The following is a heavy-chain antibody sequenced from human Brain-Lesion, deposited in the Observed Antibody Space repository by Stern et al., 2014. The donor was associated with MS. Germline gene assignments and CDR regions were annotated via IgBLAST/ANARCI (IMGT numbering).Heavy chain of an antibody. D-gene: IGHD1-26*01. CDR1: GGSISSSTYY. CDR2: IYYSGFT. CDR3: ARHDSVPRPSQLYSARDRGPGYFDY. V-gene: IGHV4-39*01. Sequence: QVQLQQWGPGLVKPSETLSLTCTVSGGSISSSTYYWAWIRQPPGKGLEWIGNIYYSGFTYYNPSLKSRVPISVDMSKNQFSLKLSSVTAADTAIYYCARHDSVPRPSQLYSARDRGPGYFDYWGQGTLVTVSS. J-gene: IGHJ4*02.